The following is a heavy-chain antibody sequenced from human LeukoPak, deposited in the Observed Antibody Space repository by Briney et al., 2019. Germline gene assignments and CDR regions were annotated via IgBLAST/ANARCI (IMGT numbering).Heavy chain of an antibody. CDR3: VRQVDITMALPDY. J-gene: IGHJ4*02. CDR2: ISGYNGNT. CDR1: GYTFSSYG. Sequence: GASVNVSRKASGYTFSSYGITWVRQAPGQGLEWMGWISGYNGNTNYAQKFQGRVTMTTDTSTTTAYMELRSLRSDDTAVYYCVRQVDITMALPDYWGQGTLVTVSS. D-gene: IGHD5-18*01. V-gene: IGHV1-18*01.